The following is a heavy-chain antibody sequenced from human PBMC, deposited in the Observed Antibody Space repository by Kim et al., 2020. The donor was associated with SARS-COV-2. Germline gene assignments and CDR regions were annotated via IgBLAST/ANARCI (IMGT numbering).Heavy chain of an antibody. Sequence: SETLSLTCTVSGFSINTGFFWGWIRQPPGKGLQWIGSIYFSGETHYHPSLTGRASLSVDTANNQFSLRLRSVTAADTAIYYCVRVDGGSCRGTTCYDS. CDR1: GFSINTGFF. J-gene: IGHJ5*01. CDR2: IYFSGET. V-gene: IGHV4-38-2*02. D-gene: IGHD2-15*01. CDR3: VRVDGGSCRGTTCYDS.